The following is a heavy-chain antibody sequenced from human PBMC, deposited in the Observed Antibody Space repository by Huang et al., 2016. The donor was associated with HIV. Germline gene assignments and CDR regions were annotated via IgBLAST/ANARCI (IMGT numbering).Heavy chain of an antibody. J-gene: IGHJ5*02. D-gene: IGHD5-18*01. V-gene: IGHV1-69*13. Sequence: QVLLVQSGAEVRKPGSSVKVSCTAFGGTFSSYAISWVRQGPGQGLGWMGGIIPILGTANYTQKFQGRVTITVDESTNTGYMELTRLTSEDTAVYYCARTAYSYGFRQGYNWFDPWGQGTPVTVSS. CDR3: ARTAYSYGFRQGYNWFDP. CDR2: IIPILGTA. CDR1: GGTFSSYA.